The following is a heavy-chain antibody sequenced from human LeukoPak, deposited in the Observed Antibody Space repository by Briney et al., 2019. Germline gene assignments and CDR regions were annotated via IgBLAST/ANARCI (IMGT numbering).Heavy chain of an antibody. V-gene: IGHV3-66*01. Sequence: GGSLRLSCAASGFTVSNNYMSWVRQAPGKGLEWVSLIYSGGNRYYTDSVKGRFTISRDNSKNTLYLQMNSLRAEDTAVYYCARVRDGFGEYYYFYYMGVWGKGTTVTISS. CDR1: GFTVSNNY. J-gene: IGHJ6*03. D-gene: IGHD3-10*01. CDR2: IYSGGNR. CDR3: ARVRDGFGEYYYFYYMGV.